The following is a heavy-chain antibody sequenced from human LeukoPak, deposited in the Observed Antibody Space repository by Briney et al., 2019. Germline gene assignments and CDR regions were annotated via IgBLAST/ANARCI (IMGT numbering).Heavy chain of an antibody. CDR2: IIPIFGTA. D-gene: IGHD3-10*01. CDR3: ARMGDYYGSGSYYYHYYYYMDV. J-gene: IGHJ6*03. V-gene: IGHV1-69*13. Sequence: ASVKVSCKASGGTFSSYAISWVRQAPGQGLEWMGGIIPIFGTANYAQKFQGRVTITADESTSTAYMELSSLRSEDTAVYYCARMGDYYGSGSYYYHYYYYMDVWGKGTTVTVSS. CDR1: GGTFSSYA.